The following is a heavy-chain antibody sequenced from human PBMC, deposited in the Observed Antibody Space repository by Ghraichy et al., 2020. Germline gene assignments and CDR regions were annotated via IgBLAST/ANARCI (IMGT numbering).Heavy chain of an antibody. CDR1: GFSISSYW. CDR3: AKDHRAYCGGDCQRGRYFDY. Sequence: GGSLRLSCVASGFSISSYWMTWVRQAPGKGLEWVSAIIDSGDSTYYADSVKGRFTISRDNSKNTLFLQMSSLRAEDTAVYYCAKDHRAYCGGDCQRGRYFDYWGQGTLVAVSS. CDR2: IIDSGDST. D-gene: IGHD2-21*02. J-gene: IGHJ4*02. V-gene: IGHV3-23*01.